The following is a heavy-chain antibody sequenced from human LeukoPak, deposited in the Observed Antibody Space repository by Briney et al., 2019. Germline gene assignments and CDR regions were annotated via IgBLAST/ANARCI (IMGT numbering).Heavy chain of an antibody. CDR2: TYHSGST. CDR1: GGSISSGGYY. J-gene: IGHJ3*02. V-gene: IGHV4-30-2*01. D-gene: IGHD2-2*01. Sequence: SETLSLTCTVSGGSISSGGYYWSWIRQPPGKGLEWIGCTYHSGSTYYNPSLKSRVTISVDRSKNQFSLKLSSVTAADTAVYYCARGEDVPAAPKGAFDIWGQGTMVTVSS. CDR3: ARGEDVPAAPKGAFDI.